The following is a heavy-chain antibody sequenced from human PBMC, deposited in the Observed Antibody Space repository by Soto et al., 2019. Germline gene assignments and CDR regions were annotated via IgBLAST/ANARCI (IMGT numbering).Heavy chain of an antibody. CDR1: GFTLSSFA. CDR2: ISYDGSNT. J-gene: IGHJ4*02. Sequence: QVQLVESGGGVLQPGRSLRLSCAASGFTLSSFAMHWVRQAPGKGLEWVAFISYDGSNTYYADSVKGRVTISRDNSKKKVYLEINSLRAEDTAVYHCAKDLTLGIVGAWGHYFEYWGQGTLVTVSS. CDR3: AKDLTLGIVGAWGHYFEY. D-gene: IGHD1-26*01. V-gene: IGHV3-30-3*01.